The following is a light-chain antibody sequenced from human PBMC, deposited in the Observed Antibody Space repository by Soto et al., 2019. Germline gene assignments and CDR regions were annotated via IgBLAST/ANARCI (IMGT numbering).Light chain of an antibody. J-gene: IGLJ1*01. CDR3: AAWENSLNAYV. CDR1: SSNIGSNS. Sequence: QSVLTQPPSASGTPGLRVTISCSGSSSNIGSNSVTWYWQLPGTAPKLLIYTNDQRPSGVPDRFSGSKSGTSASLAISGLQSEDEAEYYCAAWENSLNAYVFGSGTKLTVL. CDR2: TND. V-gene: IGLV1-44*01.